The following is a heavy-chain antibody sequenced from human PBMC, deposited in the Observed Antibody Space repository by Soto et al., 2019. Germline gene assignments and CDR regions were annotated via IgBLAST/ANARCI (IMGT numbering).Heavy chain of an antibody. CDR3: AKDRARYCGGGSCYAIFDY. Sequence: QVQLVESGGGVVQPGRSLRLSCAASGFTFSSYGMHWVRQAPGKGLEWVAVISYDGSNKYYADSVKGRFTISRDNSKKTLYLQMNGRRAEDTAVYYCAKDRARYCGGGSCYAIFDYWGQGTLVTVSS. V-gene: IGHV3-30*18. J-gene: IGHJ4*02. D-gene: IGHD2-15*01. CDR1: GFTFSSYG. CDR2: ISYDGSNK.